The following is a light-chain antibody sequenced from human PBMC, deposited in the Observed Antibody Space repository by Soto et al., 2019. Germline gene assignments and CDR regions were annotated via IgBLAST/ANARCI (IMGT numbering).Light chain of an antibody. CDR3: CSVTSSDTHV. Sequence: QSALTQPASVSGSPGQSITISCTGTSSDFGGYDFVSWHQQRPGKAPKLMIYDVTNRPSGVSNRFSGSKSGNTASLTISGLQAEDEADYYCCSVTSSDTHVFGPGTKVTVL. J-gene: IGLJ1*01. V-gene: IGLV2-14*01. CDR1: SSDFGGYDF. CDR2: DVT.